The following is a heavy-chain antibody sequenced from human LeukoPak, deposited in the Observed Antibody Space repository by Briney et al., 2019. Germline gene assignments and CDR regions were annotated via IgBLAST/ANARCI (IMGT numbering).Heavy chain of an antibody. J-gene: IGHJ4*02. Sequence: GGSLRLSCAASGFTFSSYAMSWVRQAPGKGLEWVSAISGSGGSTYYADSVKGRFTITRDNSKNTLYLQMNSLRAEDTAVYYCAKENDFWSGYQYYFDYWGQGTLVTVSS. V-gene: IGHV3-23*01. CDR1: GFTFSSYA. D-gene: IGHD3-3*01. CDR2: ISGSGGST. CDR3: AKENDFWSGYQYYFDY.